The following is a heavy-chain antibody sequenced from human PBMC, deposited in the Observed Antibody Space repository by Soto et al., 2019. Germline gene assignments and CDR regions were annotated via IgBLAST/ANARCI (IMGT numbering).Heavy chain of an antibody. Sequence: VGSLRLSCAASGFTFSSYGMHWVRQAPGKGLEWVAVISYDGSNKYYADSVKGRFTISRDNSKNTLYLQMNSLRAEDTAVYYCANLVGATEGYWGQGTLVTVSS. V-gene: IGHV3-30*18. D-gene: IGHD1-26*01. CDR2: ISYDGSNK. CDR1: GFTFSSYG. CDR3: ANLVGATEGY. J-gene: IGHJ4*02.